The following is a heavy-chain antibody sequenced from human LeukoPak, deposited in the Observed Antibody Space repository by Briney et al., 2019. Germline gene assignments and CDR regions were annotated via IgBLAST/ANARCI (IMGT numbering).Heavy chain of an antibody. J-gene: IGHJ4*02. D-gene: IGHD4-17*01. CDR1: GGSFSGYY. V-gene: IGHV4-34*01. CDR2: INHSGST. Sequence: PSETLSLTCAVYGGSFSGYYWSWIRQPPGKGLERIGEINHSGSTNYNPSLKSRVTISVDTSKNQFSLKLSSVTAADTAVYYCARGRADYGDYLYYFDYWGQGTLVTVSS. CDR3: ARGRADYGDYLYYFDY.